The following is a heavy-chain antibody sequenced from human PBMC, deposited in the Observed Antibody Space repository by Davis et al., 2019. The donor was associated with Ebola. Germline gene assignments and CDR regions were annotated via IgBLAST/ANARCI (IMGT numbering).Heavy chain of an antibody. D-gene: IGHD6-19*01. CDR3: ASSIAVADSFDY. J-gene: IGHJ4*02. CDR1: GGTFSTYP. CDR2: IIPIFGTA. V-gene: IGHV1-69*05. Sequence: SVKVSCKASGGTFSTYPIIWVRQAPGQGLEWMGGIIPIFGTANYAQKFQGRVTMTRDTSISTAYMELSRLRSDDTAVYYCASSIAVADSFDYWGQGTLVTVSS.